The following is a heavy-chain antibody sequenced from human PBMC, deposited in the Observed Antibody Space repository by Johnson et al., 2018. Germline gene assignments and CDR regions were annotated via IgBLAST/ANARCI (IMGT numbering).Heavy chain of an antibody. V-gene: IGHV3-23*04. Sequence: VQLVESGGGLVQPGGSLRLSCAASGFTFSSYAMSWVRQAPGKGLEWVSAISGSGGSTYYADSVKGRFTISRDNSKTTVCLQMNSLRAEDTAVYYCAKEGAGYNQRSPLIDIWGQGTMVTVSS. CDR1: GFTFSSYA. CDR2: ISGSGGST. CDR3: AKEGAGYNQRSPLIDI. D-gene: IGHD5-24*01. J-gene: IGHJ3*02.